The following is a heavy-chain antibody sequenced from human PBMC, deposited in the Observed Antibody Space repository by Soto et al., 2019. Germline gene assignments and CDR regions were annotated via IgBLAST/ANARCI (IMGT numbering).Heavy chain of an antibody. Sequence: PSETLSLTCAVYDGSFSNYYWSWIRQPPGKGLEWVGEINHSGSTNYNPSLKSRVTISVVTSKTQFSLKLSSVTAADTAVYYCAAYYDFWSGYSKRLIDYWGQGTLVTVSS. CDR1: DGSFSNYY. J-gene: IGHJ4*02. CDR3: AAYYDFWSGYSKRLIDY. V-gene: IGHV4-34*01. CDR2: INHSGST. D-gene: IGHD3-3*01.